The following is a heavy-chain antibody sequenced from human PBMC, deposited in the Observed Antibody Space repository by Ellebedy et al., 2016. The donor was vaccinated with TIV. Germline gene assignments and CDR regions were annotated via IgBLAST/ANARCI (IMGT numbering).Heavy chain of an antibody. CDR2: MNQVGSEK. CDR1: GFTFTTYW. CDR3: ARDPNSPGDTGYGDY. D-gene: IGHD5-12*01. Sequence: GESLKISCAASGFTFTTYWKSWVRQAPGKGLEWVANMNQVGSEKYYVDSVKGRFTISGDNAQNSLYLHMNNLRAEDTAVYYCARDPNSPGDTGYGDYWGQGVVVTVST. J-gene: IGHJ4*02. V-gene: IGHV3-7*03.